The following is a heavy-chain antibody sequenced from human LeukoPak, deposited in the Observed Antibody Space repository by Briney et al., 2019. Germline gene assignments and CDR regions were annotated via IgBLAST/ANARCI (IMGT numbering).Heavy chain of an antibody. CDR1: GFTFDDHG. D-gene: IGHD4-23*01. CDR3: ARRYYGGHFDY. V-gene: IGHV3-20*04. J-gene: IGHJ4*02. Sequence: GGSLRLSCAASGFTFDDHGMSWVRQAPGKGLEWVSGINWNGGSSGYADSVKGRFTISRDNAKNSLYLQMNSLGAEDTALYYCARRYYGGHFDYWGQGTLVTVSS. CDR2: INWNGGSS.